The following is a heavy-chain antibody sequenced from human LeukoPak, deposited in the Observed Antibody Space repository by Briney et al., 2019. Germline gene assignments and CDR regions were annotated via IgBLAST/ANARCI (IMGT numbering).Heavy chain of an antibody. J-gene: IGHJ4*02. D-gene: IGHD5-24*01. CDR1: GGSISSSGYY. CDR3: ARLRYTKEVDY. CDR2: INYSGTT. V-gene: IGHV4-39*07. Sequence: PSETLSLTCTASGGSISSSGYYWGWIRQPPGKGLEWIASINYSGTTYYNPSLKSRVTISVDTSKNQFSLKLSSVTAADTAVYYCARLRYTKEVDYWGQGTLVTVSS.